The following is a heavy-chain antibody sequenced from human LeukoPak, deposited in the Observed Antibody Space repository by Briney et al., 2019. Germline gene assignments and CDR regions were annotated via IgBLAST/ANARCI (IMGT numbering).Heavy chain of an antibody. CDR3: ARDDIVVVPAAHTHYYYYGMDV. V-gene: IGHV3-48*03. J-gene: IGHJ6*02. CDR2: ISSSGSTI. CDR1: GFTFSSYE. D-gene: IGHD2-2*01. Sequence: GGSLRLSCAASGFTFSSYEMNWVRQAPGKGLEWVSYISSSGSTIYYADSVKGRFTISRDNAKNSLYLQMNSLRAEDTAVYYCARDDIVVVPAAHTHYYYYGMDVWGQGTTVTVSS.